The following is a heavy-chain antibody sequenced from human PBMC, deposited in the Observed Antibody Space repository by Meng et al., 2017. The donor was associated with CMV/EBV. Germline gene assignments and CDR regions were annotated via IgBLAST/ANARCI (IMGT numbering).Heavy chain of an antibody. CDR1: GFTFSSYY. D-gene: IGHD6-19*01. CDR3: ARVRTSSGWSQYHWFDP. CDR2: ISSSGSTI. V-gene: IGHV3-11*04. J-gene: IGHJ5*02. Sequence: GESLKISCAASGFTFSSYYMSWIRQAPGKGLEWVSYISSSGSTIYYADSVKGRLTISRDNAKNSLYLQMNSLRAEDTAVYYCARVRTSSGWSQYHWFDPWGQGTLVTVSS.